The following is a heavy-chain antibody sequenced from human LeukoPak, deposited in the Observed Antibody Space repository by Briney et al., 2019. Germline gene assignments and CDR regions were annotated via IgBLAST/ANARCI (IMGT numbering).Heavy chain of an antibody. J-gene: IGHJ4*02. CDR3: ARGSSYGFSMGY. Sequence: ASVKVSCKTSGYTFTNYGINWARQAPGQGLEWIGWITTYNGDANYAQKLQGRVTMTTDTSTSTAYTELRNLRSDDTAVYYCARGSSYGFSMGYWGQGTLVTVSS. CDR2: ITTYNGDA. D-gene: IGHD5-18*01. CDR1: GYTFTNYG. V-gene: IGHV1-18*01.